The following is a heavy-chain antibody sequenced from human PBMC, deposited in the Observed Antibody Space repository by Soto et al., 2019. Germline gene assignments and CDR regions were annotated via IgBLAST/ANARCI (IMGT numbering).Heavy chain of an antibody. D-gene: IGHD2-21*02. CDR2: IHSDGSST. CDR3: ARGDRGAFDL. CDR1: GFTFSYYW. Sequence: EVQLVESEGGLVQPGGSLRLSCAASGFTFSYYWMHWVRQAPGQGLVWVSRIHSDGSSTTYADSVKGRFTISRDNAKNTLYLHMNTLRAEDKAVYYCARGDRGAFDLWGQGTMITVSS. J-gene: IGHJ3*01. V-gene: IGHV3-74*01.